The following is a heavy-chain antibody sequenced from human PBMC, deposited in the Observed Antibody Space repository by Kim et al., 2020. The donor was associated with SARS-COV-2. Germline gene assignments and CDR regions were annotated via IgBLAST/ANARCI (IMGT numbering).Heavy chain of an antibody. J-gene: IGHJ3*02. CDR3: ARGVTFDI. CDR2: IYYSGST. V-gene: IGHV4-59*01. CDR1: GGSISSYY. Sequence: SETLSLTCTVSGGSISSYYWNWIRQPPGKGLEWIGYIYYSGSTNYNPSLKSRVTISVDTSKNQFSLKLSSVSAADTAVYYCARGVTFDICGQGPMVTVSS. D-gene: IGHD2-21*01.